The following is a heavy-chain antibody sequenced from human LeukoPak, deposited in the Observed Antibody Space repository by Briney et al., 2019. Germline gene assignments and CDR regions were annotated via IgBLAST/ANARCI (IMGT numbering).Heavy chain of an antibody. CDR3: ARDGDSIEQWLCHFDY. V-gene: IGHV3-30-3*01. CDR2: ISYDGSNK. J-gene: IGHJ4*02. D-gene: IGHD6-19*01. Sequence: PGGSLRLSCAASGFTFSSYAMHWVRQAPGKGLEWVAVISYDGSNKYYADSVKGRFTISRDNSKNTLYLQMNSLRAEDTAVYYCARDGDSIEQWLCHFDYWGQGTLVTVSS. CDR1: GFTFSSYA.